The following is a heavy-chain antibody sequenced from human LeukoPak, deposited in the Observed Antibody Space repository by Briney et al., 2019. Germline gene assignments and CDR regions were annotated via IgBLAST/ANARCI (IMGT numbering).Heavy chain of an antibody. CDR2: ISYDGSNK. J-gene: IGHJ6*02. CDR1: GFTFSSYA. V-gene: IGHV3-30*04. Sequence: GGSLRLSCAASGFTFSSYAMHWVRQAPGKGLEWVAVISYDGSNKYYADSVKGRFTIPRDNSKNTLYLQMNSLRAEDTAVYYCARIYSSGWYWYYYGMDVWGQGTTVTVSS. D-gene: IGHD6-19*01. CDR3: ARIYSSGWYWYYYGMDV.